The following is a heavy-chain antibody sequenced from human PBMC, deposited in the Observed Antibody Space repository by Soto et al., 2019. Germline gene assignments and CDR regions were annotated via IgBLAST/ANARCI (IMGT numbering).Heavy chain of an antibody. Sequence: GGSLRLSCAASGFTFSSYGMHWVRQAPGKGLEWVAVISYDGSNKYYADSVKGRFTISRDNSKNTLYLQMNSLRAEDTAVYYCAKDGASYYDFWSGYYAPYYYYYGMDVWGQGTTVTV. V-gene: IGHV3-30*18. CDR3: AKDGASYYDFWSGYYAPYYYYYGMDV. J-gene: IGHJ6*02. CDR1: GFTFSSYG. D-gene: IGHD3-3*01. CDR2: ISYDGSNK.